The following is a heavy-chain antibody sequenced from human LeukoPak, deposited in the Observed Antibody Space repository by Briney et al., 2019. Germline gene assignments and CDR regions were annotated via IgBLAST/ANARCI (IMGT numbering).Heavy chain of an antibody. J-gene: IGHJ6*02. V-gene: IGHV1-69*04. CDR2: IIPILGIA. CDR3: ARENQQLVSYYYYYYGMDV. CDR1: GGTFSSYA. Sequence: ASVKVSCKTSGGTFSSYAINWVRQAPGQGLEWIGRIIPILGIANYAQKFQGRVTITADKSTSTAYMELSSLRSEDTAVYYCARENQQLVSYYYYYYGMDVWGQGTTVTVSS. D-gene: IGHD6-13*01.